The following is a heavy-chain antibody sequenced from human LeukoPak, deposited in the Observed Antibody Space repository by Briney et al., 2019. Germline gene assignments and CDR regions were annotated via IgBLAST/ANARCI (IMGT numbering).Heavy chain of an antibody. Sequence: PSETLSLTCSVSGSFISPHHWTWIRQAPGEGLEWMGYIYYRGTTNYSPSLKNRLTMSVDTYKNQISLKLTSVIAADTAVYYCARIQPSCPGLGFCSFDIWGQGTLATVSS. CDR1: GSFISPHH. V-gene: IGHV4-59*11. CDR2: IYYRGTT. J-gene: IGHJ3*02. D-gene: IGHD3-3*01. CDR3: ARIQPSCPGLGFCSFDI.